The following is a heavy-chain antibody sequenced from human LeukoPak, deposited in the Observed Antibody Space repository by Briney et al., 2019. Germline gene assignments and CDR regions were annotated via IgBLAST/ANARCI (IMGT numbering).Heavy chain of an antibody. D-gene: IGHD6-13*01. V-gene: IGHV3-30-3*01. Sequence: GGSLRLSCAASGFTFSSYAMHWVRQAPGKGPEWVAVISYDGSNKYYADSVKGRFTISRDNSKNTLYLQMNSLRAEDTAVYYCARGEGGSSWYYFDYWGQGTLVTVSS. J-gene: IGHJ4*02. CDR2: ISYDGSNK. CDR3: ARGEGGSSWYYFDY. CDR1: GFTFSSYA.